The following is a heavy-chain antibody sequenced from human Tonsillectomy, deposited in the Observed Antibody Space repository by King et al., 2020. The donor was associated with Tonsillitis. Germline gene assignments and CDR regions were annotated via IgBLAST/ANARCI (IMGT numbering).Heavy chain of an antibody. CDR2: IYHSGST. CDR3: ARGVGWFDP. V-gene: IGHV4-38-2*01. J-gene: IGHJ5*02. D-gene: IGHD1-26*01. Sequence: VQLQESGPGLVKPSETLSLTCAVSGYSISSGYYWGWIRQPPGKGLEWIGSIYHSGSTYYNPSLKSRVTISVDTSKNQFSLKLSSVTAADTAVYYCARGVGWFDPWGQGTLFTVSS. CDR1: GYSISSGYY.